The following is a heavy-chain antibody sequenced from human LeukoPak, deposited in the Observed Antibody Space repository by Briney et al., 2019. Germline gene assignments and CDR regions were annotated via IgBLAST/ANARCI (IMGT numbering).Heavy chain of an antibody. V-gene: IGHV4-30-4*08. Sequence: SQTLSLTCTVSGGSICSGDYYWSWIRQPPGKGLELIADIYNSESTYYHPDLTSRVTISVDTSKNQFSLKLSSVTAADTAVYYCARRPYDSSGYYFHYFDYWGQGTLVTVSS. CDR2: IYNSEST. J-gene: IGHJ4*02. D-gene: IGHD3-22*01. CDR3: ARRPYDSSGYYFHYFDY. CDR1: GGSICSGDYY.